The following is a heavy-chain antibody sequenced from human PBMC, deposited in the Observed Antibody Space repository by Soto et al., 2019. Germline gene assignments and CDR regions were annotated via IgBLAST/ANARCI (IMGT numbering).Heavy chain of an antibody. CDR2: ISGSGGST. V-gene: IGHV3-23*01. CDR3: AKEGGYCSSTSCYGRVDN. J-gene: IGHJ4*02. CDR1: GFTFSRYA. D-gene: IGHD2-2*03. Sequence: EVQLLESGGGLVQPGGSLRLSCAASGFTFSRYAMSWVRQAPGKGLEWVSAISGSGGSTYYADSVKGRFTISRDNSKNTLYLQMNSLRAEDTAVYYCAKEGGYCSSTSCYGRVDNWGQVTLVTVSS.